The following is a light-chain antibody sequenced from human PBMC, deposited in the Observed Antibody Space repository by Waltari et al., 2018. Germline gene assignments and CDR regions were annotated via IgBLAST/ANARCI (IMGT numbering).Light chain of an antibody. CDR1: QSIGRY. CDR2: GAS. CDR3: QKHDRLPAT. Sequence: EIVLTQSPHTLSLSPGERATLPCRPSQSIGRYLLWYQQKPGQAPRLLIYGASTRASGIPDRFSGSGSGTDFSLTISRLEPEDFAVYHCQKHDRLPATFGQGTKVEIK. V-gene: IGKV3-20*01. J-gene: IGKJ1*01.